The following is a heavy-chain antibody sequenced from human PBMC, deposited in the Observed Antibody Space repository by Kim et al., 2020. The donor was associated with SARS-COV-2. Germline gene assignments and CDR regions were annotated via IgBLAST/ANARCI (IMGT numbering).Heavy chain of an antibody. D-gene: IGHD6-13*01. Sequence: ASVKVSCKTSGHIFTRDSIHWVRQAPGQGLEWMGGIDCGNGNTIYSQKFQGRVTFTRDTSASTAYMELSFLRSEDTAVYYCPGGIYFDYWGQGTLVTVSS. CDR2: IDCGNGNT. V-gene: IGHV1-3*01. J-gene: IGHJ4*02. CDR3: PGGIYFDY. CDR1: GHIFTRDS.